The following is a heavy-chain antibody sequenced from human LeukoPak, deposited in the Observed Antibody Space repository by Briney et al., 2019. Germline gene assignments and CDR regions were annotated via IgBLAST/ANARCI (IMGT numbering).Heavy chain of an antibody. CDR3: ARRNYCSGGSCYPTAWFDP. CDR1: GGSISSSSYY. Sequence: SETLSLTCTVSGGSISSSSYYWGWIRQPPGKGLEWVGSIYYSGSTYYNPSLKSRVTISVDTSKNQFSLKLSSVTAADTAVYYCARRNYCSGGSCYPTAWFDPWGQGTLVTVSS. J-gene: IGHJ5*02. CDR2: IYYSGST. V-gene: IGHV4-39*01. D-gene: IGHD2-15*01.